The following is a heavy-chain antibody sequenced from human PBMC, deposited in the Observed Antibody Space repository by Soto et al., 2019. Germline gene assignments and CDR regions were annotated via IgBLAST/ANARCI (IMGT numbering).Heavy chain of an antibody. J-gene: IGHJ6*02. CDR2: ISSSGSTI. CDR3: AREKYYYDSSGAYGMDV. Sequence: LRLSCAASGFTFSSYEMNWVRQAPGKGLEWVSYISSSGSTIYYADSVKGRFTISRDSAKSSLYLQMNSLRAEDTAVYYCAREKYYYDSSGAYGMDVWGQGTTVTVSS. CDR1: GFTFSSYE. D-gene: IGHD3-22*01. V-gene: IGHV3-48*03.